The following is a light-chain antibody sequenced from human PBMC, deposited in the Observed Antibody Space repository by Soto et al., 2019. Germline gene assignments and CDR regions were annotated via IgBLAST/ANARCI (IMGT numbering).Light chain of an antibody. CDR3: QQSYCTPT. CDR2: NTF. V-gene: IGKV1-39*01. CDR1: QSVSNN. Sequence: DIQMTQSPSSLSASVGDRVTIACRASQSVSNNLNWYQQKPAKAPNLLIFNTFNLQNGVSSRFSGSGSDTDFTLTISKLNPEDFATYYCQQSYCTPTFGQGTKVQIK. J-gene: IGKJ1*01.